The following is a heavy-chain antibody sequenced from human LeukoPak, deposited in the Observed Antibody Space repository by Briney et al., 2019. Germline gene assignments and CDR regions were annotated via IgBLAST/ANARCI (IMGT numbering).Heavy chain of an antibody. CDR2: IYYSGST. V-gene: IGHV4-30-4*01. Sequence: SETLSLTCTVSGGSISSGDYYWSWIRQPPGKGLEWIGYIYYSGSTYYNPSLKSRDTISVDTSKNQFSLKLSSVTAADTAVYYCARCFGDYGANWFDPWGQGTLVTVSS. J-gene: IGHJ5*02. CDR1: GGSISSGDYY. CDR3: ARCFGDYGANWFDP. D-gene: IGHD4-17*01.